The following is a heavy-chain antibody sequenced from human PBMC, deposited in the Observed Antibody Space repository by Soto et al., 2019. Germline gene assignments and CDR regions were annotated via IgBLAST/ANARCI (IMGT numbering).Heavy chain of an antibody. CDR2: IIPIFGTA. CDR3: ARRGDSSSWGGYYYYYGMDV. CDR1: GGTFSSYA. J-gene: IGHJ6*02. D-gene: IGHD6-13*01. V-gene: IGHV1-69*13. Sequence: GASVKVSCKASGGTFSSYAISWVRQAPGQGLEWMGGIIPIFGTANYAQKFQGRVTITADESTSTAYMELSSLRSEDTAVYYCARRGDSSSWGGYYYYYGMDVWGQGTTVTVSS.